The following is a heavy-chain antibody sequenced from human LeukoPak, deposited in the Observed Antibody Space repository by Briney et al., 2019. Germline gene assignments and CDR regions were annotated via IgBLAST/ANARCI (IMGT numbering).Heavy chain of an antibody. V-gene: IGHV4-61*02. CDR2: IYTSGTT. D-gene: IGHD1-26*01. CDR3: ARGEGYPRTRMGATKQRSNWFDP. CDR1: GGSISSSNYY. Sequence: SETLSLTCTVSGGSISSSNYYWSWIRQPAGKGLEWIGRIYTSGTTNYNPSLKSRVTISVDTSKNQFSLKLSSVTAADTAVYYCARGEGYPRTRMGATKQRSNWFDPWGQGTLVTVSS. J-gene: IGHJ5*02.